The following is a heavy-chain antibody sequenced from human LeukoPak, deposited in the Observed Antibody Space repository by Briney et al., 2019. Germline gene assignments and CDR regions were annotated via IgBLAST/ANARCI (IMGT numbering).Heavy chain of an antibody. CDR1: GFIFGSYW. Sequence: GGSLRLSCTVSGFIFGSYWMSWVRQAPGKGLEWVSYISSSSTYIYYGDSVKGRFTISRDNAKNSLYLQMNSLRVDDTAVYYCARDLDYWGQGTLVTVSS. V-gene: IGHV3-21*05. J-gene: IGHJ4*02. CDR3: ARDLDY. CDR2: ISSSSTYI.